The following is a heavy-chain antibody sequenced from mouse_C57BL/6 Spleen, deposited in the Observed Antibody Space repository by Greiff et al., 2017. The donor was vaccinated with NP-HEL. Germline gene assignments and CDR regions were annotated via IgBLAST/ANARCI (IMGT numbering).Heavy chain of an antibody. CDR1: GYTFTDYY. CDR3: ARGDYGNPMDY. J-gene: IGHJ4*01. CDR2: IYPGSGNT. V-gene: IGHV1-76*01. Sequence: QVQLQQPGTELVKPGASVKLSCKASGYTFTDYYINWVKQRPGQGLEWIARIYPGSGNTYYNEKFKGKATLTAEKSSSTAYMQLSSLTSEDSAVYFCARGDYGNPMDYWGQGTSVTVSS. D-gene: IGHD2-1*01.